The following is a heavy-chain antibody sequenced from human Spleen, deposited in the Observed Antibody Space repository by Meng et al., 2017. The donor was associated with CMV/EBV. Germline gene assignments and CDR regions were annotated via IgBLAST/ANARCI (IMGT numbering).Heavy chain of an antibody. CDR2: INHSGIT. J-gene: IGHJ6*02. CDR1: GGYFSGYY. Sequence: SEPLSPTCAVYGGYFSGYYWSWIRQPPGKGLEWFGEINHSGITNYNPSLKSGVTISVDTTKNQFSLKLSPVTAADTAVYYYVTATISDFYDYYYGMDVWGQGTTVTVSS. D-gene: IGHD5-24*01. CDR3: VTATISDFYDYYYGMDV. V-gene: IGHV4-34*01.